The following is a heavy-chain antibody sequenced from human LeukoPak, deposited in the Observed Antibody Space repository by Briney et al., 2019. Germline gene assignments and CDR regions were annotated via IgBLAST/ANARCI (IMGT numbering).Heavy chain of an antibody. CDR3: ARGNGYYFDY. CDR1: GGSISSGSYY. J-gene: IGHJ4*02. CDR2: IYTSGST. V-gene: IGHV4-61*02. Sequence: SQTLSLTCTVSGGSISSGSYYWSWIRQPAGKGREWIGRIYTSGSTNYNPSLKSRVTISVDTSKNQFSLKLSSVTAADTAVYYCARGNGYYFDYWGQGTLVTVSS.